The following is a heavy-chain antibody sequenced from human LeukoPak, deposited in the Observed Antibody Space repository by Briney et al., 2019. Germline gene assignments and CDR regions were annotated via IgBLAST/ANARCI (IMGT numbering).Heavy chain of an antibody. CDR2: INPNSGGT. V-gene: IGHV1-2*02. CDR3: ARTWIQVWCPDFDY. D-gene: IGHD5-18*01. Sequence: GASVKVSCKASGYTFTDYYMHWVRQAPGQRLEWMGWINPNSGGTNYAQKFQGRVTMTRDTSISTAYMELSGLSFDDTAVYYCARTWIQVWCPDFDYWGQGALVTVSS. CDR1: GYTFTDYY. J-gene: IGHJ4*02.